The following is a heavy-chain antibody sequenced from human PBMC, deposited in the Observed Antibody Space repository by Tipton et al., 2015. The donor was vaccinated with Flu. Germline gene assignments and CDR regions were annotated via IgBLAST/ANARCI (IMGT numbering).Heavy chain of an antibody. Sequence: QVQLVQPGAETKKPGASVKVSCKASGYTFTGYYMHWVRQAPGQGLEWMGWINPNSGGTNSAQSFQGRVTMTRDTSISTAYMEMTRLRSDDTAVYYCATVKPTGYLGTAAGWFDTWGQGTLVTVSS. CDR2: INPNSGGT. CDR3: ATVKPTGYLGTAAGWFDT. CDR1: GYTFTGYY. D-gene: IGHD6-13*01. V-gene: IGHV1-2*02. J-gene: IGHJ5*02.